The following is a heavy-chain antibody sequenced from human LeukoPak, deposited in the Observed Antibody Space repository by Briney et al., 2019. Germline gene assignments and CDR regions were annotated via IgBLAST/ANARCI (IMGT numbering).Heavy chain of an antibody. Sequence: ASQTLSLTCTVSGGSISSGGYYWSRIRQHPGKGLEWIGYIYYSGSTYYNPSLKSRVTISVDTSKNQFSLKLSSVTAADTAVYYCARTSYSSSWYYFDYWGQGTLVTVSS. D-gene: IGHD6-13*01. CDR1: GGSISSGGYY. J-gene: IGHJ4*02. CDR2: IYYSGST. V-gene: IGHV4-31*03. CDR3: ARTSYSSSWYYFDY.